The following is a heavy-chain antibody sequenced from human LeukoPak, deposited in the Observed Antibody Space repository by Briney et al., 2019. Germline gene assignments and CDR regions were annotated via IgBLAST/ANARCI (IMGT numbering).Heavy chain of an antibody. Sequence: PGGSLGLSCAASGFTVSSNYMSWVRQAPGKGLEWVSVIYSGGSTYYADSVKGRFTISRHNSKNTLYLQMNSLRAEDTAVYYCARVGGSSWYGRDAFDIWGQGTMVTVSS. J-gene: IGHJ3*02. D-gene: IGHD6-13*01. CDR2: IYSGGST. CDR3: ARVGGSSWYGRDAFDI. V-gene: IGHV3-53*04. CDR1: GFTVSSNY.